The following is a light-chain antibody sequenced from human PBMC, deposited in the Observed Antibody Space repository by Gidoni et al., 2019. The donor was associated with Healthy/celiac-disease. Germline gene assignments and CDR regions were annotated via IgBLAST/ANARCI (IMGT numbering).Light chain of an antibody. CDR3: QQRSNWPT. Sequence: IVLTQSPATLSLSPGERATLSSRASQSVSSYFAWYQQKPGQAPRLLIYDASNRATGIPAMFSGSGSGTDFTLTISSLEPEDFAVYYCQQRSNWPTFGGGTKVEIK. J-gene: IGKJ4*01. CDR1: QSVSSY. CDR2: DAS. V-gene: IGKV3-11*01.